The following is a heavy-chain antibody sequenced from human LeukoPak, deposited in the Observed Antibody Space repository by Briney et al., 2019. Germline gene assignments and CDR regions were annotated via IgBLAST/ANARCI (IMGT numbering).Heavy chain of an antibody. CDR2: INQDGSVK. J-gene: IGHJ4*02. CDR1: GFIFSSYW. V-gene: IGHV3-7*01. CDR3: ATHDVLTGYPYFDY. Sequence: GGSLRLSCAASGFIFSSYWLSWVRHAPGRGLEWVANINQDGSVKYYVDSVKGRFTISRDNAEKSLFLQMDSLRADDTAVYYCATHDVLTGYPYFDYWGQGTLVTVSS. D-gene: IGHD3-9*01.